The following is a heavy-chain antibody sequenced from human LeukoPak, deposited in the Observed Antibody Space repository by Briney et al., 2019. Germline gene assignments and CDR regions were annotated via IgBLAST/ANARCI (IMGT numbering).Heavy chain of an antibody. Sequence: PSGTLSLTCAVSGGSISSSNWWSWVRQPPGKGLEWIGEIYHSGSTNYNPSLKSRVTISVDKSKNQFSLKLSSVTAADTAVYYCARVGGLWFGEYVIYFQHWGQGTLVTVSS. CDR3: ARVGGLWFGEYVIYFQH. CDR2: IYHSGST. J-gene: IGHJ1*01. CDR1: GGSISSSNW. V-gene: IGHV4-4*02. D-gene: IGHD3-10*01.